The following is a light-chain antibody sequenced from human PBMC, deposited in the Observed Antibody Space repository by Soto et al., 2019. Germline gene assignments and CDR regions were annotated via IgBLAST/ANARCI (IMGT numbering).Light chain of an antibody. CDR3: SSYTTSSTLWV. CDR2: EVT. J-gene: IGLJ1*01. V-gene: IGLV2-14*01. CDR1: SSDVGAYYY. Sequence: QSVLTQPASVSGSPGQSITISCTGASSDVGAYYYVSWYQHYPGKAPKLMIYEVTNRPSGVSNRFSGSKSGNTASLTISGLQAKDEADYYCSSYTTSSTLWVFGTGTKATVL.